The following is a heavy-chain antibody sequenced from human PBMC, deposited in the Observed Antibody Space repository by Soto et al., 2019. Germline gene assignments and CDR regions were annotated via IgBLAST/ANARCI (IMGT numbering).Heavy chain of an antibody. CDR3: ARDQLGLSGYYYGMDV. CDR2: IYSGGST. J-gene: IGHJ6*02. Sequence: PGGTLRLSCAASGFTVSSNYMSWVRQAPGKGLEWVSVIYSGGSTYYADSVKGRFTISRDNSKNTLYLQMNSLRAEDTAVYYCARDQLGLSGYYYGMDVWGQGTTVTV. D-gene: IGHD3-3*02. CDR1: GFTVSSNY. V-gene: IGHV3-53*01.